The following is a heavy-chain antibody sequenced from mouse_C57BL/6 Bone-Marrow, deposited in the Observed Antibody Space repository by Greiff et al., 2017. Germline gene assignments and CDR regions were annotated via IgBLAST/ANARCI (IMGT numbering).Heavy chain of an antibody. D-gene: IGHD2-4*01. CDR3: TKGTNYEEGRYAMDY. Sequence: QVQLQQSGAELMKPGASVKLSCKATGYTFTGYWMEWVKQRPGHGLEWIGEILTGSGSTNYNEKFKGQATFTADTSPNTVYMQLSSLTTEDAAIYYWTKGTNYEEGRYAMDYWGQGTPVTVSS. V-gene: IGHV1-9*01. CDR1: GYTFTGYW. J-gene: IGHJ4*01. CDR2: ILTGSGST.